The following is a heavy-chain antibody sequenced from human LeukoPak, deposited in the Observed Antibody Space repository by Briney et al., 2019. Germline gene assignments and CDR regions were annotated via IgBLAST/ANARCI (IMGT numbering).Heavy chain of an antibody. D-gene: IGHD5-24*01. CDR2: ISSSGSTI. CDR3: AASRDGYSRLFDY. J-gene: IGHJ4*02. V-gene: IGHV3-11*01. CDR1: GFTFSDYY. Sequence: GGSLRLSCAASGFTFSDYYMSWLRQAPGKGLEWVSYISSSGSTIYYADSVKGRFTISRDNAKNSLYLQMNSLRAEDTAVYYCAASRDGYSRLFDYWGQGTLVTVSS.